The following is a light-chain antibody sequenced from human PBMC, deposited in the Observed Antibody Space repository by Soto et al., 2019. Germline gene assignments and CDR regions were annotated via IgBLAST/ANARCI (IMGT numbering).Light chain of an antibody. CDR1: QDIRGA. V-gene: IGKV1-13*02. Sequence: ALHFTPSPSSPSSSVGEKDTHTFRASQDIRGALAWYQQKPGKPPKLLIFDVSSLQSGVPSRFSGSGSGTDFTLTISSLQPEDFATYYCQQFNTYPITFGQGTRLEIK. CDR2: DVS. J-gene: IGKJ5*01. CDR3: QQFNTYPIT.